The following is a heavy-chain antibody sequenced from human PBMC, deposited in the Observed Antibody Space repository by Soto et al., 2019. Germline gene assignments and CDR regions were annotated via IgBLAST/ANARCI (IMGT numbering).Heavy chain of an antibody. V-gene: IGHV3-66*01. CDR1: GFSVTNND. D-gene: IGHD2-2*01. CDR3: ARGRGSTGYLGREHYFDY. Sequence: PGGSLRLSCAASGFSVTNNDMNWVRKATGKGLEWVSIIDIGGNTYYADSVKDRFTISRDNSRNTLYLHMDSLRAEDTAVYYCARGRGSTGYLGREHYFDYWGQGTLVTVSS. CDR2: IDIGGNT. J-gene: IGHJ4*02.